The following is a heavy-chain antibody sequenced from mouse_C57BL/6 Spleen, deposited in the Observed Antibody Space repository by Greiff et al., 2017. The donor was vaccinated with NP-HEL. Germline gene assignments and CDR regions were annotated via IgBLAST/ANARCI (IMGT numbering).Heavy chain of an antibody. CDR2: IWTGGGT. V-gene: IGHV2-9-1*01. Sequence: VQLQQSGPGLVAPSQSLSITCTVSGFSLTSYAISWVRQPPGKGLEWLGVIWTGGGTNYNSALKSRLSISKDNSKSQVFLKMNSLQTDDTARYYCARERPYSNYDYAMDYWGQGTSVTVSS. CDR1: GFSLTSYA. J-gene: IGHJ4*01. CDR3: ARERPYSNYDYAMDY. D-gene: IGHD2-5*01.